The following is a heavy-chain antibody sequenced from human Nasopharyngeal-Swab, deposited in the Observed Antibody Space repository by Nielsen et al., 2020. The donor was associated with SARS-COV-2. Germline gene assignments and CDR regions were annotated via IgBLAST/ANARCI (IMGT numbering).Heavy chain of an antibody. J-gene: IGHJ6*02. CDR1: GGSFSGYY. Sequence: SETLSLTCAVYGGSFSGYYWSWIRQPPGKGLEWIGEINHSGSTNYNPSLKSRVTISVDTSKNQFSLKLSSVTAADTAVYYCARGVYYYGSGSYRYYYYGMDVWGQGTTVIVSS. CDR2: INHSGST. CDR3: ARGVYYYGSGSYRYYYYGMDV. D-gene: IGHD3-10*01. V-gene: IGHV4-34*01.